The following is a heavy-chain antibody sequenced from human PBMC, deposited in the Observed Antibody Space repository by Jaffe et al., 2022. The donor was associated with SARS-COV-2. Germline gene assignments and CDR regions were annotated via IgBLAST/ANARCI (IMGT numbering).Heavy chain of an antibody. Sequence: QVQLVESGGGVVQPGRSLRLSCAASGFTFSSYAMHWVRQAPGKGLEWVAVISYDGSNKYYADSVKGRFTISRDNSKNTLYLQMNSLRAEDTAVYYCARDHYDSSGYPGWAFDIWGQGTMVTVSS. V-gene: IGHV3-30-3*01. CDR2: ISYDGSNK. D-gene: IGHD3-22*01. J-gene: IGHJ3*02. CDR1: GFTFSSYA. CDR3: ARDHYDSSGYPGWAFDI.